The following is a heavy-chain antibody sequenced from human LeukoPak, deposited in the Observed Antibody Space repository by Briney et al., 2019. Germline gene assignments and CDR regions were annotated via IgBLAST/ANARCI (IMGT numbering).Heavy chain of an antibody. V-gene: IGHV3-30*02. Sequence: GGSLRLSCAASGFTFNSYGMHWVRQAPGKGLEWVAFIRYDGNKKYYADSVTGRFTISRDNSKNTLFLQMNSLRAEDVAVYYCAKDYGITGTGGAWLDPWGQGTLVTVSS. J-gene: IGHJ5*02. D-gene: IGHD1-20*01. CDR2: IRYDGNKK. CDR1: GFTFNSYG. CDR3: AKDYGITGTGGAWLDP.